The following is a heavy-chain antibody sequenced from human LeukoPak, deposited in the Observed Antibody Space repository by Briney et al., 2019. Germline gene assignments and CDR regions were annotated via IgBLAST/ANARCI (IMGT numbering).Heavy chain of an antibody. J-gene: IGHJ4*02. D-gene: IGHD3-3*01. V-gene: IGHV3-49*04. CDR1: GFTFGDYA. CDR3: TRDNGFMYYDFWSGYPY. CDR2: ISSKAYAGTT. Sequence: GGSLRLSCTASGFTFGDYAMSWVRQAPGKGLGWVGFISSKAYAGTTEYPASVKGRFTISRDDSKSIAYLQMNSLKTEDTAVYYCTRDNGFMYYDFWSGYPYWGQGTLVTVSS.